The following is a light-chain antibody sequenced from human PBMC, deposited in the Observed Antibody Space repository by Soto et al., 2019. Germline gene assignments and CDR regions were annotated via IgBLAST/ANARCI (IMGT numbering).Light chain of an antibody. CDR2: YDS. V-gene: IGLV3-21*04. CDR1: NIGSKS. J-gene: IGLJ2*01. Sequence: SYELTQPPSVSVAPGKTARITCGGNNIGSKSVPWYQQKPGQAPVLVIYYDSDRPSGIPERFSGSNSGNTATLTISRVEAGDEADYYCQVWDSSSDHLVVFGGGTKLTVL. CDR3: QVWDSSSDHLVV.